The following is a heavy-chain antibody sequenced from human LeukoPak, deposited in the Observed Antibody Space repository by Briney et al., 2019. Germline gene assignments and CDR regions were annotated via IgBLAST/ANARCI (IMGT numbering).Heavy chain of an antibody. CDR1: GFTFSDAW. D-gene: IGHD6-13*01. V-gene: IGHV3-15*01. CDR2: IKSKADGGTT. J-gene: IGHJ5*02. Sequence: EGSLRLSCAASGFTFSDAWMTWVRQAPGKGVEWVGRIKSKADGGTTDYAAPVKGRFTISRDDSKNTLYLQMNSLKTEDTAVYYCTTDLGPGTIDPWGQGTLVTVSS. CDR3: TTDLGPGTIDP.